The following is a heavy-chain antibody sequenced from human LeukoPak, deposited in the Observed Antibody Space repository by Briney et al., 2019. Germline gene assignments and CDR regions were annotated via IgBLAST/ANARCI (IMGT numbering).Heavy chain of an antibody. CDR1: GFTFSDHR. D-gene: IGHD1-1*01. CDR3: AFGGGTTGLFDY. J-gene: IGHJ4*02. Sequence: GGSPRLSCAASGFTFSDHRMSWVRQAPGKGLEWISYITSSSSTIYYTDSVKGRFTISRDNAKNSLYLQMNSLRAEDTAVYYCAFGGGTTGLFDYWGQGTLVTVSS. V-gene: IGHV3-48*04. CDR2: ITSSSSTI.